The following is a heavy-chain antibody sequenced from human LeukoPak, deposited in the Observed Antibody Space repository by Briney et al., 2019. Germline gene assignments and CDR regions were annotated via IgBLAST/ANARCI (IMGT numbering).Heavy chain of an antibody. Sequence: SVKVSCKASGGTFSSYAISWVRQAPGQGLEWMGGIIPIFGTANYAQKFQGRVTITADESTSTAYMELSSLRSEDTAVYYYARIGYDFWSGADYYYYYMDVWGKGTTVTVSS. V-gene: IGHV1-69*01. J-gene: IGHJ6*03. CDR3: ARIGYDFWSGADYYYYYMDV. CDR2: IIPIFGTA. D-gene: IGHD3-3*01. CDR1: GGTFSSYA.